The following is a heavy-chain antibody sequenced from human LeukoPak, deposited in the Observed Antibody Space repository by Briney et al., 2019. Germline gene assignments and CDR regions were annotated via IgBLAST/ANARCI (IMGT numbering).Heavy chain of an antibody. V-gene: IGHV4-39*07. J-gene: IGHJ6*03. Sequence: SETLSLTCTVSGGSISSSSYYWGWIRQPPGKGLEWIGSIYYSGSTYYNPSLKSRVTISVDTSKNQFSLKLSSVTAADTAVYYCASMVAVAGISGYYYMDVWGKGTTVTISS. D-gene: IGHD6-19*01. CDR3: ASMVAVAGISGYYYMDV. CDR2: IYYSGST. CDR1: GGSISSSSYY.